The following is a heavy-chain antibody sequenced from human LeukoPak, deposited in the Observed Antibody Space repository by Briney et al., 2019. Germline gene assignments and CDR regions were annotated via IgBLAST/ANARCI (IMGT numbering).Heavy chain of an antibody. CDR2: INHSGST. J-gene: IGHJ4*02. Sequence: SGTLSLTCAVYGGSFSGYYWSWIRQPPGKGLEWIGEINHSGSTNYNPSLKSRVTISVDTSKNQFSLKLSSVTAADTAVYYCARGRSVAPLDYWGQGTLVTVSS. CDR3: ARGRSVAPLDY. D-gene: IGHD3-10*01. V-gene: IGHV4-34*01. CDR1: GGSFSGYY.